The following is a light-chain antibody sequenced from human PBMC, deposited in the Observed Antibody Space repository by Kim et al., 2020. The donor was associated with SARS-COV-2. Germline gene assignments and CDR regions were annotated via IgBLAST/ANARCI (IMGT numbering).Light chain of an antibody. V-gene: IGLV4-69*01. CDR1: SGHSSNA. Sequence: QLVLTQSPTASASLGASVKLTCTLNSGHSSNAIAWHQQQPEKGPRYLMKVNNDGSHSKGDGIPDRFSGSSSGAERYLTISSLQSVDEADYYSQSWGEFGRGTQLTVL. CDR2: VNNDGSH. J-gene: IGLJ3*02. CDR3: QSWGE.